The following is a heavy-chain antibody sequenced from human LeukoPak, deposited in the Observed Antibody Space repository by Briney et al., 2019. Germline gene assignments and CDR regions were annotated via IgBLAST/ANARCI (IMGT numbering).Heavy chain of an antibody. CDR1: GFSYSAYA. Sequence: GGSLRLSCAASGFSYSAYAMNWVRQAPGKGLEWVSGISGSGGTTYYADSVKGRVTISRDNSKNTLFLQMNSLRAEDTAVYYCAKRWGGGYFDYWGQGTLVTVSS. J-gene: IGHJ4*02. CDR3: AKRWGGGYFDY. D-gene: IGHD3-16*01. V-gene: IGHV3-23*01. CDR2: ISGSGGTT.